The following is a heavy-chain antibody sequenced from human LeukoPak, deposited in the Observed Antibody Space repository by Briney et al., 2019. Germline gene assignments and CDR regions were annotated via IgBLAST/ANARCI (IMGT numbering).Heavy chain of an antibody. Sequence: VGSLRLSCTASVFTFSNTWMNWVRQAPGKGLEWVGRIKSKPDGGTTDYAAPVKGRFTLSRDDSINMLYLQMNSLKTDDTAVYFCATDRADYWGQGTLVTVSS. J-gene: IGHJ4*02. CDR3: ATDRADY. CDR1: VFTFSNTW. CDR2: IKSKPDGGTT. V-gene: IGHV3-15*01.